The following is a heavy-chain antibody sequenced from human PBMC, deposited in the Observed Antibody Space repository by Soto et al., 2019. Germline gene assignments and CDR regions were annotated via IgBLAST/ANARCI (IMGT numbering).Heavy chain of an antibody. CDR3: GSFFEY. CDR2: ISHDGSGT. J-gene: IGHJ4*01. Sequence: PGGSLRLSCAASGFTFSNYWMHWVRQVPGRGLVWVSRISHDGSGTSYADSVKGRFTISRDNAKNTVYLQMNSLRAEYTAVYYCGSFFEYWGHGTLVTVSS. V-gene: IGHV3-74*01. CDR1: GFTFSNYW.